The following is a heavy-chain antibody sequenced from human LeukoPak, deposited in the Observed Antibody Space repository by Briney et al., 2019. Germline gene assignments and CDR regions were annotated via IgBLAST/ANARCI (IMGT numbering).Heavy chain of an antibody. D-gene: IGHD3-3*01. CDR2: IYYSGST. J-gene: IGHJ4*02. CDR3: ARGSLEPGGFDY. Sequence: SETLSLTCTVSGGSISSSSYYWGWIRQPPGKGLEWIGSIYYSGSTYYNPSLKSRVTISVDTSKNQFSLKLSSVTAADTAVYYCARGSLEPGGFDYWGQGTLVTVSS. V-gene: IGHV4-39*07. CDR1: GGSISSSSYY.